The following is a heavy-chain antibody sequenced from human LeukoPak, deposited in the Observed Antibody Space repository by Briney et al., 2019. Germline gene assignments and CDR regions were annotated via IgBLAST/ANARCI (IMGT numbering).Heavy chain of an antibody. CDR2: SNPSGGST. D-gene: IGHD6-19*01. CDR1: GYTFTTYY. CDR3: AREGQWPVGNDY. Sequence: ASVKVSCKASGYTFTTYYMHWVRQAPGQGLEWMGISNPSGGSTSYAQKFQGRVTMTRDTSTSTVYMELSSLRSEDTAVYYCAREGQWPVGNDYWGQGTLVTVSS. J-gene: IGHJ4*02. V-gene: IGHV1-46*01.